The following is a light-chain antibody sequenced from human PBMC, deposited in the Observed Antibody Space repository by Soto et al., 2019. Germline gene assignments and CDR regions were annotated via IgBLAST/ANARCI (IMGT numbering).Light chain of an antibody. CDR1: QSVSSY. CDR2: DAS. V-gene: IGKV3-11*01. CDR3: QQRSNWPRGT. J-gene: IGKJ4*01. Sequence: EIVLTQSPATLSLSPGERATLSCRASQSVSSYLAWYQQKPGQAPRLLIYDASNRATGIPARFSGSGSGTDFTLTISSLEPEHFAVYYCQQRSNWPRGTFGGGTKVEIK.